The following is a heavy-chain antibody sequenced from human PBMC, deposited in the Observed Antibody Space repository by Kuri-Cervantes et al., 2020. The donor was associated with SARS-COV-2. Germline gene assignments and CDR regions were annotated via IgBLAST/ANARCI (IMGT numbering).Heavy chain of an antibody. D-gene: IGHD5-18*01. CDR2: VSAYNGFT. J-gene: IGHJ3*02. CDR3: ARMGSYGPFTFDI. V-gene: IGHV1-18*01. Sequence: ASVKVSCKASGYTFTSYAMNWVRQAPGQGLEWMGWVSAYNGFTNYAQKFQDRVTMTTDTSTSTAYMELSSLRSEDTAVYYCARMGSYGPFTFDIWGQGTMVTVSS. CDR1: GYTFTSYA.